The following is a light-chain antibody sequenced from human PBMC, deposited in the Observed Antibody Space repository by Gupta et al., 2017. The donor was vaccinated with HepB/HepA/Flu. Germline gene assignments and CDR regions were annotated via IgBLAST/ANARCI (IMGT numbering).Light chain of an antibody. J-gene: IGKJ1*01. Sequence: AIKMTQSQSSLSASIGDRVTITFRASQGIRDDLGWYQQKPGKAPKLLIYAARGRESGVPSRFSGSGSGTDFTLTISSLQPEDFATYYCQQENSSPWTFGQGTKVDIK. CDR3: QQENSSPWT. V-gene: IGKV1-6*01. CDR1: QGIRDD. CDR2: AAR.